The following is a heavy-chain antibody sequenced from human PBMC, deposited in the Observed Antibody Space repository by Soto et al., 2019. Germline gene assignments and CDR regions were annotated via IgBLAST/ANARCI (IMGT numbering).Heavy chain of an antibody. D-gene: IGHD3-10*01. Sequence: GGSLRLSCAASGFTFSDYYMSWIRQAPGKGLEWVSYISSSGSTIYYADSVKGRFTISRGNAKNSRYLQMNSLRAEDTAVYYCAREPYGFDYYGMDVWGQGTTVTVSS. J-gene: IGHJ6*02. CDR2: ISSSGSTI. CDR1: GFTFSDYY. CDR3: AREPYGFDYYGMDV. V-gene: IGHV3-11*01.